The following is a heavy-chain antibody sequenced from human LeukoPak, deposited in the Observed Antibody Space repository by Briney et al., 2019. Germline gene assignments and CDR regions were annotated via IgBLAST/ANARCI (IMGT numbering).Heavy chain of an antibody. CDR3: ARRQGSYFDTSGYYYG. CDR2: ITNDGSST. CDR1: GLTFSSHW. Sequence: GGSLRLSCAASGLTFSSHWMHWVRQAPGKGLVWVSRITNDGSSTTYADSVKGRFTISRDNAKNSLYLQMNSLRAEDTAVYYCARRQGSYFDTSGYYYGWGQGTLVTVSS. J-gene: IGHJ4*02. V-gene: IGHV3-74*01. D-gene: IGHD3-22*01.